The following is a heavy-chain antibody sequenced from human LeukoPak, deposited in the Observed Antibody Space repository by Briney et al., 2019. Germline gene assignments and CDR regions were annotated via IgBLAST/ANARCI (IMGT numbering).Heavy chain of an antibody. CDR2: ISYDGSNK. CDR3: ARGASEWRGVDY. V-gene: IGHV3-30*03. J-gene: IGHJ4*02. D-gene: IGHD2-8*01. CDR1: GFTFSSYG. Sequence: GGSLRLSCAASGFTFSSYGMHWVRQAPGKGLEWVAVISYDGSNKYYADSVKGRFTISRDNAKNSVDLQMNSLRAEDTAVYYCARGASEWRGVDYWGQGTLVTVSS.